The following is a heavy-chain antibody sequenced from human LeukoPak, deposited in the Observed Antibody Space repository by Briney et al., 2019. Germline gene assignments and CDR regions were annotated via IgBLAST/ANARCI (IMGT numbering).Heavy chain of an antibody. D-gene: IGHD7-27*01. V-gene: IGHV3-23*01. CDR3: AKDRPLNWGYYFDS. CDR2: ISASSGTT. CDR1: GITLSNYA. J-gene: IGHJ4*02. Sequence: GGSLRLSCAVSGITLSNYAMSWVRQAPGQGLEWVSPISASSGTTYYADSVKGRFTISRDTSKSTLFLQINSLRADDTAVYYCAKDRPLNWGYYFDSWGQGTLVTVSS.